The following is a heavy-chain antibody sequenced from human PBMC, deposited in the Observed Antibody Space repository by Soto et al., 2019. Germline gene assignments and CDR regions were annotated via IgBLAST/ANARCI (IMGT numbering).Heavy chain of an antibody. D-gene: IGHD5-18*01. J-gene: IGHJ4*02. CDR1: GFDFSDYY. V-gene: IGHV3-11*01. Sequence: QVQLVESGGALVKPGGSLRLSCAASGFDFSDYYMTWIRQAPGQGLEWLSSISSRGTSISYADSVRGRFTISRDNIENSLFLHMNTLRAEDTAVYYCARSWGYSSYCDFWGQGTLVTVSS. CDR3: ARSWGYSSYCDF. CDR2: ISSRGTSI.